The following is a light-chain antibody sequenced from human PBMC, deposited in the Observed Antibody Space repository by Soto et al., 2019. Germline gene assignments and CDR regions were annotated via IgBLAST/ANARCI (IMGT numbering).Light chain of an antibody. CDR3: QQYNNWPPLT. Sequence: EIVMTQSPATLSVSPGERATLSCRASKSVSSNLAWYQQKPGQAPRLLIYGASTRATGIPARFSGSGSGTEFTLTISSLQSEDFAVYYCQQYNNWPPLTFGGETKVEIK. J-gene: IGKJ4*01. CDR2: GAS. CDR1: KSVSSN. V-gene: IGKV3D-15*01.